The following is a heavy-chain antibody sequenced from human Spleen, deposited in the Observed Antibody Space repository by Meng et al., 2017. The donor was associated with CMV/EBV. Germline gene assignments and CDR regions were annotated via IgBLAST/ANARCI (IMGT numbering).Heavy chain of an antibody. V-gene: IGHV1-46*01. D-gene: IGHD3-9*01. CDR3: ARTPPPGYFDWSIDY. J-gene: IGHJ4*02. Sequence: ASVKVSCKASGDTFSSYAVSWVRQARGQGLEWMGIINPSGGSTSYAQKFQGRVTMTRDTSTSTVYMELSSLRSEDTAVYYCARTPPPGYFDWSIDYWGQGTLVTVSS. CDR1: GDTFSSYA. CDR2: INPSGGST.